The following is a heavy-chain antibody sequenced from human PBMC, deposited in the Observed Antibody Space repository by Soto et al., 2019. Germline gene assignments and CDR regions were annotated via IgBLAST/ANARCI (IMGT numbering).Heavy chain of an antibody. CDR2: IYWNDDK. CDR3: AHPRGLPWWPRRDGNWFDP. CDR1: GFSLSTSGVG. V-gene: IGHV2-5*01. D-gene: IGHD2-15*01. J-gene: IGHJ5*02. Sequence: QITLKESGPTLVKPTQTLTLTCTFSGFSLSTSGVGVGWIRQPPGKALEWLALIYWNDDKRYSPSLKSRLTITKDTSKNQVVLTMTNMDPVDTATYYCAHPRGLPWWPRRDGNWFDPWGQGTLVTVSS.